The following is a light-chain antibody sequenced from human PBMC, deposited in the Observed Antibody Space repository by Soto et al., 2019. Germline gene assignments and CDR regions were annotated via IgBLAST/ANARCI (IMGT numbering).Light chain of an antibody. J-gene: IGKJ3*01. CDR3: QQSYSTPIT. Sequence: IQMTQSPSSLSASLGDRVTITCRASQTISRNLNWYQQKPGKAPKLLIYAASSLQSGVPSTFSGSGSGTDFTLTISSLQPEDFATYYCQQSYSTPITFGPGTKVDIK. CDR2: AAS. V-gene: IGKV1-39*01. CDR1: QTISRN.